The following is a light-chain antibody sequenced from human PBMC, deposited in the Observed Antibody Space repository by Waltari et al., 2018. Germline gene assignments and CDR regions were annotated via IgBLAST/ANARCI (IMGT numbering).Light chain of an antibody. Sequence: QSVLTQPPSVSGAPGQRVTISCTGSGPNIGAGYDLPWYQQLPRAAPKLLIYGSTSRPLGVPARFFGSTSGTSASLAITGLQAEDEADYYCQSYDTSLSVVFGGGTKLTVL. J-gene: IGLJ3*02. V-gene: IGLV1-40*01. CDR2: GST. CDR1: GPNIGAGYD. CDR3: QSYDTSLSVV.